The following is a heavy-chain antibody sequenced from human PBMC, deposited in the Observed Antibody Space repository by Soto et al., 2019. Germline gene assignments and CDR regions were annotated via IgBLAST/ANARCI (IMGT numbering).Heavy chain of an antibody. V-gene: IGHV5-51*01. Sequence: EESLKISCKASGYTYTNYWLGWVRQMPGKGLEWMGILYPGDSDTRYSPSFEGQVTISADKSITTAYLQWSSLRASDTAMYYCARLHSGTARPDYWGQGTQVTVSS. CDR3: ARLHSGTARPDY. D-gene: IGHD6-19*01. CDR2: LYPGDSDT. CDR1: GYTYTNYW. J-gene: IGHJ4*02.